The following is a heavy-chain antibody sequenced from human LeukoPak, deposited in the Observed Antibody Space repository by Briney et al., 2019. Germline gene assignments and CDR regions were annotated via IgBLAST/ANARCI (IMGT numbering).Heavy chain of an antibody. CDR1: GFTFSTSN. V-gene: IGHV3-7*01. CDR2: IKKDGSEK. D-gene: IGHD6-19*01. CDR3: VREGGSGWYSGWFDP. J-gene: IGHJ5*02. Sequence: PGGSLRLSCSASGFTFSTSNMNWVRQAPGKGLEWVANIKKDGSEKKYVDSVKGRFTISRDNADNSLYLQMSSLRAEDTALYYCVREGGSGWYSGWFDPWGQGTLVTVSS.